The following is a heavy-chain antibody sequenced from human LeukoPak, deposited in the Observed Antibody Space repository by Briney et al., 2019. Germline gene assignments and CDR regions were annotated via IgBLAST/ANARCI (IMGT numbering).Heavy chain of an antibody. CDR3: ARPHTPGYYGMDV. CDR1: GGSISSYY. J-gene: IGHJ6*02. D-gene: IGHD2-2*02. Sequence: SETLSLTCTVSGGSISSYYWSWIRQPPGKGLEWIGYIYYSGSTNYNPSLKSRVTISVDTSKNQFSLKLSSVTAADTAVYYCARPHTPGYYGMDVWGQGTTVTVSS. V-gene: IGHV4-59*01. CDR2: IYYSGST.